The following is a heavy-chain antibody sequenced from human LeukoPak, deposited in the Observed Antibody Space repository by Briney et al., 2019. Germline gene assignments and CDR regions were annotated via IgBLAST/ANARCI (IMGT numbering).Heavy chain of an antibody. CDR3: ARQNGYYYDSSGYWGGGDIDY. D-gene: IGHD3-22*01. J-gene: IGHJ4*02. CDR1: GGSISSYY. CDR2: IYYSGST. V-gene: IGHV4-59*01. Sequence: SETLSLTCTVSGGSISSYYWSWIRQPPGKGLEWIGYIYYSGSTTYNPSLKSRVTISVDTSKNQFSLKLRSVTAADTAVYYCARQNGYYYDSSGYWGGGDIDYWGQGTLVTVSS.